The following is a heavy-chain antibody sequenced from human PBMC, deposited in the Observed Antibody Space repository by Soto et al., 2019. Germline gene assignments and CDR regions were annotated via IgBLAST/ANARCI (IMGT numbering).Heavy chain of an antibody. CDR2: IYYSGST. Sequence: SETLSLTCTVSGGSISSGGYYWSWIRQHPGKGLEWIGYIYYSGSTYYNPSLKSRVTISVDTSKNQFSLKLSSVTAADTAVYYCAARLPPDAWFDPRGQGTLVTVSS. CDR1: GGSISSGGYY. V-gene: IGHV4-31*03. D-gene: IGHD6-6*01. J-gene: IGHJ5*02. CDR3: AARLPPDAWFDP.